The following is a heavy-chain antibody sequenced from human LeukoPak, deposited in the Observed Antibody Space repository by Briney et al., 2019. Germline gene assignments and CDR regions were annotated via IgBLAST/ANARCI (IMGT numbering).Heavy chain of an antibody. D-gene: IGHD3-16*01. J-gene: IGHJ6*02. Sequence: GESLQISCKGSGYSFTNYWIGWVRLMPGKGLEWMGIIYPGDSDTRYSPSFQGQVTISADKSISTAYLQWSSLTASDSAMYYCARQGLYSLRFYDGVDVWGQGTTVTVSS. CDR2: IYPGDSDT. CDR3: ARQGLYSLRFYDGVDV. V-gene: IGHV5-51*01. CDR1: GYSFTNYW.